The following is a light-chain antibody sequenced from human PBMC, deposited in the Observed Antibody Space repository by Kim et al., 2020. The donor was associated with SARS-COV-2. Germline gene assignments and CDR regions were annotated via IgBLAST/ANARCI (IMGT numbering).Light chain of an antibody. CDR3: QKYDNSRRYT. CDR2: GAS. CDR1: QSVSSNY. Sequence: ESVLTQSPGTLSLSPGQRATLSCRTSQSVSSNYLTCYQQKSGQAPRLLISGASSRATGIPDRFSGSRSGTDFTLTISRLEPEDSAVYYCQKYDNSRRYTFGQGTKLEI. V-gene: IGKV3-20*01. J-gene: IGKJ2*01.